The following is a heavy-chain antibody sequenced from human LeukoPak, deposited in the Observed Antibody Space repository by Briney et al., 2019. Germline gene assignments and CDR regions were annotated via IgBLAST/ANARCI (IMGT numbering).Heavy chain of an antibody. J-gene: IGHJ4*01. Sequence: KSSETLSLTCTVSGGSVSDYHWSWIRQSPGKGLEWIGYIYYTGSSSYNPSLRSRVTISADTSKNQFSLKLSSVTAADTAVYYCASRKLGNDYWGQGTLVTVSS. CDR2: IYYTGSS. CDR1: GGSVSDYH. V-gene: IGHV4-59*02. D-gene: IGHD7-27*01. CDR3: ASRKLGNDY.